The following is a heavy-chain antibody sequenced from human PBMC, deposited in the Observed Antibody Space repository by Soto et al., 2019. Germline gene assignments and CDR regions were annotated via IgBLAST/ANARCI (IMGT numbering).Heavy chain of an antibody. Sequence: QVQLVQSGAEVKKPGASVKVSCKASGYTFTSHGISWVRQAPGQGLEWMGWISAYNGNTNYAQKLQGRVTMTTDTSTSTAFMELSSMRSDATAVYYGAGDCRAGAGTRRWVRGLPPRVDYWGQGTLVTVSS. CDR2: ISAYNGNT. V-gene: IGHV1-18*01. CDR3: AGDCRAGAGTRRWVRGLPPRVDY. CDR1: GYTFTSHG. D-gene: IGHD6-19*01. J-gene: IGHJ4*02.